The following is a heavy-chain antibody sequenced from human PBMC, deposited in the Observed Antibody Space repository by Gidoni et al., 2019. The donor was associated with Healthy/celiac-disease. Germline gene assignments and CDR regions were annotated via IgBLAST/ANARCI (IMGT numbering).Heavy chain of an antibody. Sequence: EVQLLESGGGLVQPGGSLRLSCAASGFTFSSYAMSWVRQAPGKGLEWVSAISGSGGSTYYADSVKGRFTISRDNSKNTLYLQMNSLRAEDTAVYYCAKSVVPAALNYYYYGMDVWGQGTTVTVSS. V-gene: IGHV3-23*01. CDR2: ISGSGGST. CDR1: GFTFSSYA. J-gene: IGHJ6*02. CDR3: AKSVVPAALNYYYYGMDV. D-gene: IGHD2-2*01.